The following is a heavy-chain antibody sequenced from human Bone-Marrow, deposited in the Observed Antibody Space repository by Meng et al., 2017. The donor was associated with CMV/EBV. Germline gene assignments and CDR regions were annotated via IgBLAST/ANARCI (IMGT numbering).Heavy chain of an antibody. V-gene: IGHV3-23*01. Sequence: LRLSCAASGCTFSRYVMTWVRQAPGRGLEWVSTISTYGGTTYYTDSVKGRFIISRDNSTNTLYLQMTSLRAEDTAVYFCAKNSRPIDYWGQGTLVTVSS. CDR1: GCTFSRYV. D-gene: IGHD4-23*01. CDR3: AKNSRPIDY. CDR2: ISTYGGTT. J-gene: IGHJ4*02.